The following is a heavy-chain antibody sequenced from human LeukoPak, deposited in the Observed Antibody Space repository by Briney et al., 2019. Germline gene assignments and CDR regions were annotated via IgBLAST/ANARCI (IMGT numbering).Heavy chain of an antibody. J-gene: IGHJ4*02. V-gene: IGHV4-34*01. D-gene: IGHD3-3*01. CDR1: GGSFSGYY. Sequence: SETLSLTCAVYGGSFSGYYWSWIRQPPGKGLEWIGEINHSGSTNYNPSLKSRVTISVDMSKNQFSLKLSSVTAADTAVYYCARGGLRFQKYWGQGTLVTVSS. CDR3: ARGGLRFQKY. CDR2: INHSGST.